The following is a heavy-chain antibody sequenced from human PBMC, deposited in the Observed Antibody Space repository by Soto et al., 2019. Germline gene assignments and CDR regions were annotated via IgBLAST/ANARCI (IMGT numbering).Heavy chain of an antibody. CDR2: IKSKTDGGTT. J-gene: IGHJ1*01. Sequence: GGSLRLSCAASGFTFSNAWMSWVRQAPGKGLEWVGRIKSKTDGGTTDYAAPVKGRFTISRDDSKNTLYLQMNSLKTEDTAVYYCTTPILEWLLSEYFQHWGQGTLVTVSS. V-gene: IGHV3-15*01. CDR1: GFTFSNAW. CDR3: TTPILEWLLSEYFQH. D-gene: IGHD3-3*01.